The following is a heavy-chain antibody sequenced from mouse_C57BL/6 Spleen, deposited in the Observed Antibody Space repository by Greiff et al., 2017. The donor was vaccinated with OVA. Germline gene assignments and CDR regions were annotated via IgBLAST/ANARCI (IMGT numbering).Heavy chain of an antibody. CDR1: GFNIKDYY. CDR3: ARPYYYGSSPSY. D-gene: IGHD1-1*01. J-gene: IGHJ2*01. V-gene: IGHV14-2*01. Sequence: VQLQQSGAELVKPGASVKLSCTASGFNIKDYYMHWVKQRTEQGLEWIGRIDPEDGETKYAPNFQGKATITADTSSNTAYLQLSSLTSEDTAVYYCARPYYYGSSPSYWGQGTTLTVSS. CDR2: IDPEDGET.